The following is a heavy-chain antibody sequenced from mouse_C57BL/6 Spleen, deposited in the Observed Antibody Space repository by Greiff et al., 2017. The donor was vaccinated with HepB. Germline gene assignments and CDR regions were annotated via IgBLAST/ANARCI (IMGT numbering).Heavy chain of an antibody. CDR2: IDPENGDT. J-gene: IGHJ2*01. CDR3: TRGSSYLFDY. CDR1: GFNIKDDY. V-gene: IGHV14-4*01. D-gene: IGHD1-1*01. Sequence: VQLQQSGAELVRPGASVKLSCTASGFNIKDDYMHWVKQRPEQGLEWIGWIDPENGDTEYASKFQGKATITADTSSNTAYLQLSSLTSEDTAVYYCTRGSSYLFDYWGQGTTLTVSS.